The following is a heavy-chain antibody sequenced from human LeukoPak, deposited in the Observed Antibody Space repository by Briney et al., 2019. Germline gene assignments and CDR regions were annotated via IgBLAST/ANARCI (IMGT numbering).Heavy chain of an antibody. Sequence: GGSLRLSCAASGFTFSSYAMSWVRQAPGKGLEWVSAISGSGGSTYYADSVKGRFTISRDNSKNTLYLQMNSLRAEDTAVYYCAKTVPGIAAAGTRAFDYWGQGTLVTVSS. CDR2: ISGSGGST. D-gene: IGHD6-13*01. V-gene: IGHV3-23*01. CDR3: AKTVPGIAAAGTRAFDY. J-gene: IGHJ4*02. CDR1: GFTFSSYA.